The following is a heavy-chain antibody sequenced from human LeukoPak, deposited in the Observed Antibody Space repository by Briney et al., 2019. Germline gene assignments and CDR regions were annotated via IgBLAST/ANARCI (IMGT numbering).Heavy chain of an antibody. CDR2: IYYSGST. J-gene: IGHJ5*02. V-gene: IGHV4-59*01. CDR3: AREVRGVIRWKWFDP. Sequence: SSETLSLTCTVSGGSISSYYWSWIRQPPGKGLEWIGYIYYSGSTNYNPSLKSRVTISVDTSKNQFSLKLSSVTAADTAVYYCAREVRGVIRWKWFDPWGQGTLVPVSS. D-gene: IGHD3-10*01. CDR1: GGSISSYY.